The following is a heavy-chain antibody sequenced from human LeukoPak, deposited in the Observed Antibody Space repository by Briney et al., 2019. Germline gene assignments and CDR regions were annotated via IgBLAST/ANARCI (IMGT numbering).Heavy chain of an antibody. D-gene: IGHD6-19*01. J-gene: IGHJ4*02. Sequence: PGGSLRLSCVVSEFTFSSYSMSWVRQAPGKGLEWVSSISASSNFISYADSVKGRFTISRDNAKKSLYLQMNSVRAEDTAVYYCARDPGYSSGWFDYWGQGALVTVSS. CDR2: ISASSNFI. V-gene: IGHV3-21*01. CDR1: EFTFSSYS. CDR3: ARDPGYSSGWFDY.